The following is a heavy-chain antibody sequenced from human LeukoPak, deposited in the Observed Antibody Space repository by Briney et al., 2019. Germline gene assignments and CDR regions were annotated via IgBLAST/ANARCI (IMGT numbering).Heavy chain of an antibody. Sequence: SETLSLTCTVSGDSMSSNYYYWGWIRQPPGKGLEWIGTVYFTGSPYYNPSLRSRVTISVDTSETQFSLTLSSVTAADTAVYFCARHLVVPATTYYYYYMDVWGKGTTVTVSS. J-gene: IGHJ6*03. CDR1: GDSMSSNYYY. CDR3: ARHLVVPATTYYYYYMDV. CDR2: VYFTGSP. D-gene: IGHD2-2*01. V-gene: IGHV4-39*01.